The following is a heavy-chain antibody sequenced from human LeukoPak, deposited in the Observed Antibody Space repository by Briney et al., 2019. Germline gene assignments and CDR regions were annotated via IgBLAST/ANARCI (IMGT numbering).Heavy chain of an antibody. Sequence: ASQTLSLTCAVSGGSISSDYYYWSWIRQPPGKGLEYIGYIYHSGSSYSNPSLKSRITMSMDTSKNHFSPKLSSVTAADTAVYYCATEIAVAGVGFDYWGQGNLVTVSS. CDR1: GGSISSDYYY. J-gene: IGHJ4*02. CDR3: ATEIAVAGVGFDY. V-gene: IGHV4-30-4*08. CDR2: IYHSGSS. D-gene: IGHD6-19*01.